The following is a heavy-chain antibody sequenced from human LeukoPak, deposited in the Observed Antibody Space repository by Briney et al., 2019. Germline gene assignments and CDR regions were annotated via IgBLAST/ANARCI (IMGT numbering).Heavy chain of an antibody. Sequence: PGGSLRLSCAASGFTFSSYAMSWVRQAPGKGLEWVSGISSSGGTTYYADSVKGRFTISRDNSKNTLYLQSNSLRAEDMAVYHCAKENGYMDVWGKGTIVTVSS. CDR1: GFTFSSYA. V-gene: IGHV3-23*01. CDR3: AKENGYMDV. CDR2: ISSSGGTT. J-gene: IGHJ6*03.